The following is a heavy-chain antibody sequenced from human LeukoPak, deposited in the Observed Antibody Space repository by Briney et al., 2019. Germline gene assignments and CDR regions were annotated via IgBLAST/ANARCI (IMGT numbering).Heavy chain of an antibody. CDR1: GFTFSSYE. J-gene: IGHJ4*02. Sequence: GGSLRLSCAASGFTFSSYEMNWVRQAPGKGLEWVSYISGSGSTIYSADSVKGRFTTSRDNAKNSLYLQMNSLRAEDTAVYYCARDLLAAPYYFDYWGQGTLVTVSS. D-gene: IGHD3-3*01. CDR2: ISGSGSTI. CDR3: ARDLLAAPYYFDY. V-gene: IGHV3-48*03.